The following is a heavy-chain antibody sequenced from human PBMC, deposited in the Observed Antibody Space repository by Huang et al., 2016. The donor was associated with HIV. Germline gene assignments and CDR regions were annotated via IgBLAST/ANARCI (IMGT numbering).Heavy chain of an antibody. CDR1: VYIFCNYG. J-gene: IGHJ4*02. CDR2: LRDKNANT. D-gene: IGHD3-10*01. V-gene: IGHV1-18*01. CDR3: TSDEIRGLRSYHD. Sequence: QVLLVQPGAAVKNPGASVKVPCQTSVYIFCNYGISWVRQAPGQGLERMGWLRDKNANTKYAHRVQDRLNITIATSSKTGYMGLKSLSSDGPGLYSCTSDEIRGLRSYHDWGQGTPVTVSS.